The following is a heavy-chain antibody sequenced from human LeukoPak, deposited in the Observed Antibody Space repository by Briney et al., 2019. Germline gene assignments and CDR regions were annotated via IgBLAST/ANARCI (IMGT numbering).Heavy chain of an antibody. CDR2: IYTSGST. CDR3: ARGDRSDSPYYYYYMDV. V-gene: IGHV4-61*02. D-gene: IGHD3-22*01. J-gene: IGHJ6*03. Sequence: SETLSLTCTVSGGSISSGSYYWSWIRQPAGKGLEWIGRIYTSGSTNYNPSLTSRVTISVETSQHQCSLKLSSVTADDTAVYYCARGDRSDSPYYYYYMDVWGKGTTVTVSS. CDR1: GGSISSGSYY.